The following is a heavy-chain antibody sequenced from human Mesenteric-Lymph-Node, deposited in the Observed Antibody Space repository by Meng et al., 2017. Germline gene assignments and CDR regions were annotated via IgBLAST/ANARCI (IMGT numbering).Heavy chain of an antibody. D-gene: IGHD4-17*01. V-gene: IGHV3-23*01. CDR2: ISGRDGRT. Sequence: GESLKISCAASGFTFSSYEMSWVRQGPGKGLEWVSSISGRDGRTNYADSVKGRFTISRDNSKNTLYLQMNSLRAEDTAVYYCARASPNYGDYFNWFDPWGQGTLVTVSS. CDR1: GFTFSSYE. CDR3: ARASPNYGDYFNWFDP. J-gene: IGHJ5*02.